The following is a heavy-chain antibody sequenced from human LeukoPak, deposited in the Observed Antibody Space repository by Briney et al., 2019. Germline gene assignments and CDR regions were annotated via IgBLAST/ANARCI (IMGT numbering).Heavy chain of an antibody. Sequence: SETLSLTCTVSGGSISDYYWSWIRQPPGKGLEWIGYIYYSGSTNYNPSLKSRVTISVDTSKNQFSLKLSSVTAADTAVYYCARRGTSLIAAAEYDFDYWGQGTLVTVSS. J-gene: IGHJ4*02. D-gene: IGHD6-13*01. CDR3: ARRGTSLIAAAEYDFDY. CDR2: IYYSGST. CDR1: GGSISDYY. V-gene: IGHV4-59*08.